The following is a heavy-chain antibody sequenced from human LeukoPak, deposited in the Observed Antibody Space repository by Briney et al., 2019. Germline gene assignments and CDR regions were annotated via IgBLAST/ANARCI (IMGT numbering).Heavy chain of an antibody. CDR2: ISSSSSTI. D-gene: IGHD6-19*01. CDR1: GFTFSSYS. J-gene: IGHJ4*02. CDR3: ARVFMGSDGIDY. V-gene: IGHV3-48*01. Sequence: PGGSLRLSCAASGFTFSSYSMNWVRQAPGKGLEWASYISSSSSTIYYADSVKGRFTISRDNAKNSLYLQMNSLRAEDTAVYYCARVFMGSDGIDYWGQGTLVTVSS.